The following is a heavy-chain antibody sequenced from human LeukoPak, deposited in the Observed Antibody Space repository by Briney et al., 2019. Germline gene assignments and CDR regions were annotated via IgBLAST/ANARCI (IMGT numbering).Heavy chain of an antibody. J-gene: IGHJ4*02. V-gene: IGHV4-4*02. CDR3: ARDSRRDGKGYDY. CDR2: IYHSGSP. CDR1: GGSISSNNW. Sequence: SETLSLTCAVSGGSISSNNWWGWVRQPPGKGLEWIGEIYHSGSPNYNPSLKSRVTISVDKSRNHFSLNLSSVTAADTAVYYCARDSRRDGKGYDYWGQGTLVTVSS. D-gene: IGHD5-24*01.